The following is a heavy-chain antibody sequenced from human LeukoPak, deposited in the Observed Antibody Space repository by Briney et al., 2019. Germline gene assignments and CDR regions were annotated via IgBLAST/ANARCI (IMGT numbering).Heavy chain of an antibody. D-gene: IGHD3-10*01. V-gene: IGHV3-33*01. CDR2: IWYDGTNT. J-gene: IGHJ6*03. CDR3: ARDRGKYYYYLDV. CDR1: GFSFVNYG. Sequence: GGSLRLSCAASGFSFVNYGMHWVRQAPGKGLEWVAVIWYDGTNTYYADSVKGRFTISRDNSENTLYLQMSGLRAEDTAVYYCARDRGKYYYYLDVWGKGTTVTVSS.